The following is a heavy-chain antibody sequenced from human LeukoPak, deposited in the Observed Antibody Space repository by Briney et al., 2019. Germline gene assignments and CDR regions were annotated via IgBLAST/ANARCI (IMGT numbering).Heavy chain of an antibody. CDR1: GYAFAGYY. V-gene: IGHV1-2*02. CDR3: VRGRHSNSSWGYYYYYMDF. D-gene: IGHD6-6*01. CDR2: INPNSGAT. Sequence: ASVKVSCKASGYAFAGYYIHWVRQAPGQGLEWMGWINPNSGATKYSQTFQGRVTMTRDTSISTAYMELSRLRSDDTAVYYCVRGRHSNSSWGYYYYYMDFWGKGTTVTVSS. J-gene: IGHJ6*03.